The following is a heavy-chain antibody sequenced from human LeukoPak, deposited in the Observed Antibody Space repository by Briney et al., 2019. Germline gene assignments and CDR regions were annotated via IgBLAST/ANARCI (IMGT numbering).Heavy chain of an antibody. CDR2: IYYSGST. V-gene: IGHV4-59*01. Sequence: PSETLSHTCTVSGGSISSYYWSWIRQPPGKGLEWIGYIYYSGSTDYNPSLKSRVTISVDTSKNQFSLRLGSVTAADTAVYYCARDPSIFGVVNYAFDIWGQGKMVTVSS. D-gene: IGHD3-3*01. CDR3: ARDPSIFGVVNYAFDI. CDR1: GGSISSYY. J-gene: IGHJ3*02.